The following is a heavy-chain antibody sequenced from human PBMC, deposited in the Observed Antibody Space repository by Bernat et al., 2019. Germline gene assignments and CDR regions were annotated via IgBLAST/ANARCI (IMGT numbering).Heavy chain of an antibody. V-gene: IGHV3-23*01. CDR1: GFTFSNYA. CDR3: AKVPPNYYDSSGYHGDAFDI. Sequence: EVQLLDSGGDLVQPGGSLRLSCAASGFTFSNYAMSWVRQAPGKGLEWVSTIGGSDSTTNYADSVKGRFTISRDNSKNTLYLQMNSLRAEDTAIYYCAKVPPNYYDSSGYHGDAFDIWGQGTMVTVSS. D-gene: IGHD3-22*01. J-gene: IGHJ3*02. CDR2: IGGSDSTT.